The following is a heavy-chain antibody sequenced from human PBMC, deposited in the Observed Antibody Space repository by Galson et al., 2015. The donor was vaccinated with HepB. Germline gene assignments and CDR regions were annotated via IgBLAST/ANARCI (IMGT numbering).Heavy chain of an antibody. V-gene: IGHV1-69*04. CDR3: ARSPQGFGDAARDYYYYGMDV. J-gene: IGHJ6*02. CDR1: GGTFSSYA. CDR2: IIPILGIA. Sequence: SVKVSCKASGGTFSSYAISWVRQAPGQGLEWMGRIIPILGIANYAQKFQGRVTITADKSTSTAYMELSSLRSEDTAVYYCARSPQGFGDAARDYYYYGMDVWGQGTTVTVSS. D-gene: IGHD3-10*01.